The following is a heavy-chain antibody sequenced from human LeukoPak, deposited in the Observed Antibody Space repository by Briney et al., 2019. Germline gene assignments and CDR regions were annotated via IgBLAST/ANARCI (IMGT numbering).Heavy chain of an antibody. V-gene: IGHV3-21*01. CDR1: GFTFSSYS. D-gene: IGHD6-13*01. CDR2: ISSSSSYI. Sequence: PGGSLRLSCAASGFTFSSYSMNWVRQAPGKGLEWVSSISSSSSYIYYADSVKGQFTISRDNAKNSLYLQMNSLRAEDTAVYYCARDSSSAGNWFDPWGQGTLVTVSS. CDR3: ARDSSSAGNWFDP. J-gene: IGHJ5*02.